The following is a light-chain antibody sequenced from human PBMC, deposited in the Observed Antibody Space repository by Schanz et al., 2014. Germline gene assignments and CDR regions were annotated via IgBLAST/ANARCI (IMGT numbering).Light chain of an antibody. CDR3: LLSHSTAGV. Sequence: QAVVTQEPSLTVSPGGTVTLTCGSSTGVVTSGHYPYWFQQKPGQAPRTLIYNTSNKHSWTPARFSGSLFGGKAALTLSDAQLGEEGDYYSLLSHSTAGVFGGGPKRPVL. CDR2: NTS. J-gene: IGLJ2*01. V-gene: IGLV7-46*01. CDR1: TGVVTSGHY.